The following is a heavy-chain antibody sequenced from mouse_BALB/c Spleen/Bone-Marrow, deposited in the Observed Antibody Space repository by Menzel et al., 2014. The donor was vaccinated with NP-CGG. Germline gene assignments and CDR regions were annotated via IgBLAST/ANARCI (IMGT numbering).Heavy chain of an antibody. D-gene: IGHD2-1*01. V-gene: IGHV1-69*02. J-gene: IGHJ2*01. CDR1: GYTFTSYW. CDR3: ARGLYGNSGY. Sequence: QVQLQQSGAELVKPGASVKLSCKASGYTFTSYWMHWVKQRPGQGLEWIGEIDPSDSYTNYNHKFKGKATLTVDKSSSTAYMQLSSLTSEDSAVYYCARGLYGNSGYWGQGTTLTVSS. CDR2: IDPSDSYT.